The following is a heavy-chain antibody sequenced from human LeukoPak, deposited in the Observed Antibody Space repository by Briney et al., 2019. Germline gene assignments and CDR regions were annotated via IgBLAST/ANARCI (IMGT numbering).Heavy chain of an antibody. V-gene: IGHV5-51*01. CDR3: ARPWSGGSFGDAFDI. D-gene: IGHD2-15*01. CDR1: GYSFTSYW. CDR2: IYPGDSDT. J-gene: IGHJ3*02. Sequence: PGESLKISCKGSGYSFTSYWIGWVRQMPGKGLEWMGIIYPGDSDTRYSPSFQGQVTISADKSISTAYLQWSSLKASDTAMYYCARPWSGGSFGDAFDIWGQGTMVTVSS.